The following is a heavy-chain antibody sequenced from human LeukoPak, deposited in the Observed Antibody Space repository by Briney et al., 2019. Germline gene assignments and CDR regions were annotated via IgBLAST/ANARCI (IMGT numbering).Heavy chain of an antibody. V-gene: IGHV1-2*02. CDR1: GYTFTGYY. Sequence: GASVKVSCKASGYTFTGYYMHWVRQAPGQGLEWMGWINPNSGGTNYAQKFQGRVTMTRDTSISTAYMELSRLRSDDTAVYYCARQGRGGIAANWFDPWGQGTLVTVSS. CDR3: ARQGRGGIAANWFDP. D-gene: IGHD6-25*01. J-gene: IGHJ5*02. CDR2: INPNSGGT.